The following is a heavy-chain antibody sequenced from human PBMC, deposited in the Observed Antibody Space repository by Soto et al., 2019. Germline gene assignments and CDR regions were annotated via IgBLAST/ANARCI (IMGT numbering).Heavy chain of an antibody. D-gene: IGHD1-7*01. CDR3: ARRYNWNYRGYYYYGMDV. Sequence: PGESLKISCKGSGYSFAGYWVGWVRQMPGKGLEWMGIIYPGDSDTRYSPSFQGQVTISADRSISTAYLQWSSLKASDTAMYYCARRYNWNYRGYYYYGMDVWGQGTTVTVSS. V-gene: IGHV5-51*01. CDR1: GYSFAGYW. CDR2: IYPGDSDT. J-gene: IGHJ6*02.